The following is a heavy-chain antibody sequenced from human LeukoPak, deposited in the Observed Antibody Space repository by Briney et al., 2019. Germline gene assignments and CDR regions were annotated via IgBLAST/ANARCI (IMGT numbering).Heavy chain of an antibody. Sequence: SQTLSLTCAISGDSVASNNDAGNWIRQSPSRGLEWLGRTYYRSKWYNDYAVSVKGRITINPDTSRNQFSLHLNSVTPEDSAVYYCARSAGGTVDYWGQGALVTVSS. CDR2: TYYRSKWYN. CDR1: GDSVASNNDA. CDR3: ARSAGGTVDY. V-gene: IGHV6-1*01. D-gene: IGHD6-13*01. J-gene: IGHJ4*02.